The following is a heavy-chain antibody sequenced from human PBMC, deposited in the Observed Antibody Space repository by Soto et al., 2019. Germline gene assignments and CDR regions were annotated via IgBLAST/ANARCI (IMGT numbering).Heavy chain of an antibody. D-gene: IGHD3-22*01. CDR2: IYYSGGT. J-gene: IGHJ5*01. V-gene: IGHV4-31*03. CDR1: GGSINSGAYY. Sequence: QVQLQESGPGLVKPSQTLSLTCSVSGGSINSGAYYWGWIRQHPGKGLAWIAYIYYSGGTYYNTSLKSRVTMAVDTSKNLFSLTLSSVTAADTAVYSCARLLYDSRPFDSWGQGTLVTVSS. CDR3: ARLLYDSRPFDS.